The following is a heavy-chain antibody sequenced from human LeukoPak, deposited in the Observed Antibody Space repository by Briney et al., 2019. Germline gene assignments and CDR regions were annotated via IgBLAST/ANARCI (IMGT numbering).Heavy chain of an antibody. CDR1: GYTFSSYA. V-gene: IGHV3-64*01. D-gene: IGHD6-19*01. CDR3: ARVSGWYWFDQ. J-gene: IGHJ5*02. Sequence: GGSLRLSCEGSGYTFSSYAMHWVRQAPGKGREYVAAISSDGRITYYANFVKGRFTISRDNSKNTLYLQMGSLRTEDMAVYYCARVSGWYWFDQWGQGTLVTVSS. CDR2: ISSDGRIT.